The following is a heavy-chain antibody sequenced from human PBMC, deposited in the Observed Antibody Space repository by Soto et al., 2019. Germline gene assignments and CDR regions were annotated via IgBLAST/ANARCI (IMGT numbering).Heavy chain of an antibody. Sequence: SETLSLTCTVSGGSISSGGYYWSWIRQHPGKGLEWIGYIYYSGSTYYNPSLKSRVTISVYTSKNQFSLKLSSVTAGDTAVYYCARERRASSTSGFDYWGQGTLVTVSS. CDR3: ARERRASSTSGFDY. CDR2: IYYSGST. D-gene: IGHD2-2*01. J-gene: IGHJ4*02. CDR1: GGSISSGGYY. V-gene: IGHV4-31*03.